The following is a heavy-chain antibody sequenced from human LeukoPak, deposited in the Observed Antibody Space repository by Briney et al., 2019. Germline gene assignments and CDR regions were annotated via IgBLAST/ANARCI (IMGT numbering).Heavy chain of an antibody. Sequence: GGSLRLSCAASGFTFSSYGMYWVRQAPGRGLEWVAFIRYDGSNKYYADSVKGRFTVSRDNSRNTLYLQMKSLRAEDTAVYYCAKGGGYEAQYYYYYLDVWGKGTTVTVSS. J-gene: IGHJ6*03. D-gene: IGHD5-12*01. V-gene: IGHV3-30*02. CDR1: GFTFSSYG. CDR3: AKGGGYEAQYYYYYLDV. CDR2: IRYDGSNK.